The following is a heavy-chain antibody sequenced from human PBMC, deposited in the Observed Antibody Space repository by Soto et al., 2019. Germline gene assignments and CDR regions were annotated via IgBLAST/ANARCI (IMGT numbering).Heavy chain of an antibody. CDR2: IDYNGGT. Sequence: SEPVALTCTVAGDSIRSSRRGRYDWAGSREPPGKGLEWIGSIDYNGGTYYHPSLKSRVTISEDTSRNHFSLKLTSVTASDTAVYYCARHQPNGQVESWGPRALVTVS. CDR3: ARHQPNGQVES. J-gene: IGHJ4*02. V-gene: IGHV4-39*01. CDR1: GDSIRSSRRGRYD. D-gene: IGHD2-8*01.